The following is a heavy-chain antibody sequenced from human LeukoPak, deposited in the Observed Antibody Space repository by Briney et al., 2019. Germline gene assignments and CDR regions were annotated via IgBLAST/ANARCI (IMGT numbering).Heavy chain of an antibody. CDR2: ISSSGYT. D-gene: IGHD2-15*01. CDR1: GDSISSYY. Sequence: SETLSLTCSVSGDSISSYYWNWIRQPPGKGLEWIGYISSSGYTDYNPSLKSRVTISVDTSKNQFSLNLRSVTAADTAVYYCARYVALSGGYIDYWGQGILVPVSS. CDR3: ARYVALSGGYIDY. V-gene: IGHV4-4*09. J-gene: IGHJ4*01.